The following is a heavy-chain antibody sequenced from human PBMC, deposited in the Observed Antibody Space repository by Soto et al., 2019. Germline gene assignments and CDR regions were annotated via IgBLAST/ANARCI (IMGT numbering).Heavy chain of an antibody. CDR2: INHSGST. CDR3: ARGVAAAGP. J-gene: IGHJ5*02. CDR1: GGSFSGYY. V-gene: IGHV4-34*01. Sequence: PSETLSLTCAVYGGSFSGYYWSWIRQPPGKGLEWIGEINHSGSTNYNPSLKSRVTISVDTSKNQFSLKLSSVTAADTAVYYCARGVAAAGPWGQGTLVTVSS. D-gene: IGHD6-13*01.